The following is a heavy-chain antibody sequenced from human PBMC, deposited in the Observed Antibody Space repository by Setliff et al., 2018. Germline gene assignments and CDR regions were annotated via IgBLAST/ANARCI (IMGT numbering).Heavy chain of an antibody. J-gene: IGHJ4*02. CDR1: GLTFSGYG. CDR2: IRPDGSNK. CDR3: ARFAKCGGHCWNDY. V-gene: IGHV3-30*02. Sequence: PGGSLRLSCAASGLTFSGYGIHWVRQAPGKGLEWVAFIRPDGSNKYYADFVKGRCTISRDNSKNALYLEMSSLRPEDTAVYYCARFAKCGGHCWNDYWGQGTRVTVSS. D-gene: IGHD2-21*02.